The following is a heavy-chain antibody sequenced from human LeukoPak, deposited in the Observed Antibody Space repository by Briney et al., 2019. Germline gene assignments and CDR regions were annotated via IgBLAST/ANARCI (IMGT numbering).Heavy chain of an antibody. CDR2: INTDGTVT. Sequence: GGSLRLSCAASGFTFSKYWMLWVRQAPGKGLESVSRINTDGTVTTYADSVKGQFTVSRDNADNTMFLQMNSVRDEDTAVYYCATKQWLAPPPDSWGQGTPVTVSS. J-gene: IGHJ4*02. CDR1: GFTFSKYW. V-gene: IGHV3-74*01. CDR3: ATKQWLAPPPDS. D-gene: IGHD6-19*01.